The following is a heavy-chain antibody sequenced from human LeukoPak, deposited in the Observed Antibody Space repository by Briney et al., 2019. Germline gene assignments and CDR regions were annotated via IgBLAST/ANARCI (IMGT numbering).Heavy chain of an antibody. J-gene: IGHJ5*02. CDR1: GGSVTSYY. Sequence: SETLSLTCTVSGGSVTSYYWSWIRQSAGKGLEWIGRIYITGDTTYNPSLKSRVTMSLDTSKNQFSLKLSSVTAADTAVYYCARDSGTTGEVKLDPWGQGTLVTVSS. CDR2: IYITGDT. V-gene: IGHV4-4*07. D-gene: IGHD3-10*01. CDR3: ARDSGTTGEVKLDP.